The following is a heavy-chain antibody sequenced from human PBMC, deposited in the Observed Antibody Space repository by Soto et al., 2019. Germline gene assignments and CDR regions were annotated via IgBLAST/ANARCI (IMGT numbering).Heavy chain of an antibody. D-gene: IGHD2-15*01. J-gene: IGHJ4*02. CDR1: GFSFSAYS. CDR3: TKDRVPDGIYSFDY. Sequence: EVQLLESGGDLVQPGGSLRLSCAASGFSFSAYSMNWVRQAPGRGLEWVAFIALSGTTTDYRESVKGRFTLSKDRSMKTVYLQMNSLRVEDAAVYYCTKDRVPDGIYSFDYWGQGALVTVSS. V-gene: IGHV3-23*05. CDR2: IALSGTTT.